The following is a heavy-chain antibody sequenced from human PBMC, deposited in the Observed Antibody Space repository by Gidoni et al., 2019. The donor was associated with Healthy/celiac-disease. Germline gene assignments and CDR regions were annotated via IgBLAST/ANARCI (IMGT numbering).Heavy chain of an antibody. J-gene: IGHJ5*02. CDR2: ISSSGSTI. Sequence: EVQLVESGGGLVQPGGSLRLSCAASGFTFSSYEMNWVRQAPGKGLEWVSYISSSGSTIYYADSVKGRFTISRDNAKNSLYLQMNSLRAEDTAVYYCARDLGGGTLFDPWGQGTLVTVSS. CDR1: GFTFSSYE. CDR3: ARDLGGGTLFDP. V-gene: IGHV3-48*03. D-gene: IGHD2-15*01.